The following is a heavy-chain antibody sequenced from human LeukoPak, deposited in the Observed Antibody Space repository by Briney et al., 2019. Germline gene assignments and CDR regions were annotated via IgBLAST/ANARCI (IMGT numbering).Heavy chain of an antibody. CDR2: IYHSGST. D-gene: IGHD4-11*01. CDR1: GGSISSGGYS. CDR3: ARAHDYQYYFDY. J-gene: IGHJ4*02. Sequence: SQTLSLTCAVPGGSISSGGYSWSWIRQPPGKGLEWIGYIYHSGSTYSNPSHNSRVTISVDRSKNQFSLKLSSVTAADTAVYYCARAHDYQYYFDYWGQGTLVTVSS. V-gene: IGHV4-30-2*01.